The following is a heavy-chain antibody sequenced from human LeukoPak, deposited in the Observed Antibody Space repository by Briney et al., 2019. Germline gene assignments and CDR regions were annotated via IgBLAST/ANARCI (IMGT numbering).Heavy chain of an antibody. D-gene: IGHD5-18*01. V-gene: IGHV3-53*01. CDR1: RFTVSSNY. CDR2: VYSGGST. J-gene: IGHJ4*02. CDR3: ARGQSFGFPDY. Sequence: GGSLRLSCAASRFTVSSNYMSWVRQAPGKGLEWVSVVYSGGSTNYADSVKGRFTISRDNSKNTLYLQMNSLRAEDTAVYYCARGQSFGFPDYWGQGTLVTVSS.